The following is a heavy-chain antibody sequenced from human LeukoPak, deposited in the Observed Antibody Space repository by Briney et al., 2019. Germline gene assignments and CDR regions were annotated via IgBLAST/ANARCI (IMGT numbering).Heavy chain of an antibody. CDR3: ARDSLAYCGGDCYSDDY. J-gene: IGHJ4*02. D-gene: IGHD2-21*02. CDR1: GGSISSYY. Sequence: PSQTLSLTCTVSGGSISSYYWSWIRQPPGKGLEWIGSIYHSGSTYYNPSLKSRVTISVDTSKNQFSLKLSSVTAADTAVYYCARDSLAYCGGDCYSDDYWGQGTLVTVSS. V-gene: IGHV4-38-2*02. CDR2: IYHSGST.